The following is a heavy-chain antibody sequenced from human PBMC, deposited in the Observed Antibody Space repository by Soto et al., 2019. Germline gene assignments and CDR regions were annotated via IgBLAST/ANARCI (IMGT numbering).Heavy chain of an antibody. CDR3: ARETGYCSSTSCYLGRHYYGMDV. CDR1: GFTFSSYG. V-gene: IGHV3-33*01. CDR2: IWYDGSNK. Sequence: GGSLRLSCAASGFTFSSYGMHWVRQAPGKGLEWVAVIWYDGSNKYYADSVKGRFTISRDNSKNTLYLQMNSLRAEDTAVYYCARETGYCSSTSCYLGRHYYGMDVWGQGTTVTVSS. J-gene: IGHJ6*02. D-gene: IGHD2-2*01.